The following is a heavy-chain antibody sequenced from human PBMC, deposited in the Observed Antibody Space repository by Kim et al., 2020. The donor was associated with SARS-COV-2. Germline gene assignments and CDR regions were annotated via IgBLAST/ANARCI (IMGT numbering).Heavy chain of an antibody. D-gene: IGHD2-15*01. Sequence: NNAKKIKGRVTRTRETSTGTVYMELSGLRSEDTAVYYCARAWWQLGYFDFWGQGTLVSVSS. J-gene: IGHJ4*02. CDR3: ARAWWQLGYFDF. V-gene: IGHV1-46*01.